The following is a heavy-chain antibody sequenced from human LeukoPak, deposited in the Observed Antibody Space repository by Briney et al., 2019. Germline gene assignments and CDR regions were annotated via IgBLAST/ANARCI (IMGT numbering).Heavy chain of an antibody. V-gene: IGHV3-30-3*01. CDR3: ARDLGSGSYWDY. Sequence: PGGSLRLSCAASGFTFSSYAMHWVRQAPGKGLEWVAVISYDGSNKYYADSVKGRFTISRDNSKNTLYLQMNSLRAEDTAVYYCARDLGSGSYWDYWGQGTLVTVSS. CDR1: GFTFSSYA. CDR2: ISYDGSNK. D-gene: IGHD3-10*01. J-gene: IGHJ4*02.